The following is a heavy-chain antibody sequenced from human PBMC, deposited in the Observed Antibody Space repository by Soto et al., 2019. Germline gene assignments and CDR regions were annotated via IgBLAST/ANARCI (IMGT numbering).Heavy chain of an antibody. D-gene: IGHD3-16*01. Sequence: ASVTVSCKASGYTFTSYGISWVRQAPGQGREWMGWISAYNGNTNYAQKFPDRVTITADESTNTDYMELSSRRSDDTSMYYCGRGGGPYVWCNEFWGQGTQVTVSS. V-gene: IGHV1-18*01. J-gene: IGHJ4*02. CDR3: GRGGGPYVWCNEF. CDR2: ISAYNGNT. CDR1: GYTFTSYG.